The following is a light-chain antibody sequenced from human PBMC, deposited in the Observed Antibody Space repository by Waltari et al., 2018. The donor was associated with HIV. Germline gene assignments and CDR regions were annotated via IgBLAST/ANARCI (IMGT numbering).Light chain of an antibody. CDR1: KLGDKY. J-gene: IGLJ2*01. CDR3: QAWDSSTVV. Sequence: SYELTQPPSVSVSPGQTASITCPGHKLGDKYACWYQQKPGQSTVLVIYQDSKRPSGIPERFSGSNSGNTATLTISGTQAMDEADYYCQAWDSSTVVFGGGTKLTVL. CDR2: QDS. V-gene: IGLV3-1*01.